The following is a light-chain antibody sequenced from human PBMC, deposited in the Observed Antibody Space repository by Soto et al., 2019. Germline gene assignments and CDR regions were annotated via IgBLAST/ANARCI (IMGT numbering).Light chain of an antibody. CDR2: GVS. J-gene: IGKJ4*01. V-gene: IGKV3-15*01. Sequence: EIGMTQSPVTLSVSLGESATLSCRATQSLAGNLAWYQQRPGQAPRLLIYGVSTRATGVPGRFSGSGSGSDFTLTISSLQSEDLAVYYCQQYSDWPVTFGGGTKVEIK. CDR1: QSLAGN. CDR3: QQYSDWPVT.